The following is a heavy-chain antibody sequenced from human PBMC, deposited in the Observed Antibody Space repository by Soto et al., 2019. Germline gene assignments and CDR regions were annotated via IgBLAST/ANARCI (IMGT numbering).Heavy chain of an antibody. CDR1: GYTFTSYY. Sequence: ASVKVSCKASGYTFTSYYMHWVRQAPGQGLEWMGIINPSGGSTSYAQKFQGRVTMTRDTSTSTVYMELSSLRSEDTAVYYCARDVWWYHCSSTSCQYYYYYGMDVWGQGTTVTFSS. D-gene: IGHD2-2*01. J-gene: IGHJ6*02. CDR3: ARDVWWYHCSSTSCQYYYYYGMDV. CDR2: INPSGGST. V-gene: IGHV1-46*01.